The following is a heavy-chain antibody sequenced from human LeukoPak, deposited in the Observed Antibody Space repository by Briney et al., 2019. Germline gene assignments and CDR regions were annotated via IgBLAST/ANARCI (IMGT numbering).Heavy chain of an antibody. Sequence: SETLSLTCTVSSGFLITIVYYWCWIRQPPGKGLEWIGGIHYSGSAYYNPSLKRRVTSSVDTSKNQFSLKLSSVTAADTAVYYWARRPRSGYSLHYLGQGTLVTVSS. J-gene: IGHJ4*02. CDR1: SGFLITIVYY. CDR2: IHYSGSA. V-gene: IGHV4-39*01. CDR3: ARRPRSGYSLHY. D-gene: IGHD3-22*01.